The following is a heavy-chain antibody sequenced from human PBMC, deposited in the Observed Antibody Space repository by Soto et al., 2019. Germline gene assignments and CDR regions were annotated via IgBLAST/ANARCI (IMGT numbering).Heavy chain of an antibody. CDR1: GGTFSSYA. J-gene: IGHJ4*02. V-gene: IGHV1-69*12. CDR3: VRVLAITGYPDN. D-gene: IGHD5-12*01. Sequence: QVQLVQSGAEVRQPASSVKVSCKTSGGTFSSYAISWVRQAPGQGLEWMGGIVPIVDKSTYAQKFQGRVTITADESTSTVYMELSSLRSDDTAVYYCVRVLAITGYPDNWGQGTLVTVSS. CDR2: IVPIVDKS.